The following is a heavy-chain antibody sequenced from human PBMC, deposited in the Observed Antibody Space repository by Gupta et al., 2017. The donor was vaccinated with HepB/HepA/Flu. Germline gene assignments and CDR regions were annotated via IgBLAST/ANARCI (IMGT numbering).Heavy chain of an antibody. Sequence: SAGTFENFGLSWVRQAPGQGLEWMGGIIPLFGTADYAQKFQGRVTRTADKTTSTSYMELSSLTSEEKDIYYCSQDRPVVTRSTGGLDSYFMDVWGKGTTVTVS. V-gene: IGHV1-69*06. CDR1: AGTFENFG. D-gene: IGHD3-16*01. CDR2: IIPLFGTA. J-gene: IGHJ6*03. CDR3: SQDRPVVTRSTGGLDSYFMDV.